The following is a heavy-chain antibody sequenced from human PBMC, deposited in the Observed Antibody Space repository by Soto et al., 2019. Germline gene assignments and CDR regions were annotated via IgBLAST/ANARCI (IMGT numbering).Heavy chain of an antibody. CDR1: GFTFSSYG. Sequence: QVQLVESGGGVVQPGRPWRLSGAASGFTFSSYGMHWVRQAPGKGLEWGAVISYDGSNKYYADSVKGRFTISRDNSKNTLYLQMNSLRAEDTAVYYCAKERRITGTTKYYYGMDVWGQGTTVTVSS. V-gene: IGHV3-30*18. D-gene: IGHD1-7*01. CDR3: AKERRITGTTKYYYGMDV. J-gene: IGHJ6*02. CDR2: ISYDGSNK.